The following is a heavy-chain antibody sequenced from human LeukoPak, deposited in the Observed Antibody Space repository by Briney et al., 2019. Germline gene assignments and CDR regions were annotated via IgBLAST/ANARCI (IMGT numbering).Heavy chain of an antibody. V-gene: IGHV3-23*01. J-gene: IGHJ4*02. Sequence: GGSLRLSCATSGFTFSSYAMSWVRQAPGKGLEWVSAISGSGDSTYYADSVKGRLTISRDNAKNSLYLQMNSLRAEDTAVYYCARDGIRNSSSWYDYWGQGTLVTVSS. D-gene: IGHD6-13*01. CDR1: GFTFSSYA. CDR3: ARDGIRNSSSWYDY. CDR2: ISGSGDST.